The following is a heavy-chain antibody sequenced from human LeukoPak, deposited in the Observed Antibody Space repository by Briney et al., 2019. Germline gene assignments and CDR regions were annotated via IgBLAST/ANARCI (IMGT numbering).Heavy chain of an antibody. CDR3: ARLHDYGDYVDY. V-gene: IGHV4-31*03. CDR2: IYYSGST. D-gene: IGHD4-17*01. Sequence: PSETLSLTCTVSGGSISSGGYYWSWIRQHPGKGLEWIGYIYYSGSTYYNPSLKSRVTISVDTSKNQFSLKLSSVTAADTAVYYCARLHDYGDYVDYWGQGTLVTVSS. J-gene: IGHJ4*02. CDR1: GGSISSGGYY.